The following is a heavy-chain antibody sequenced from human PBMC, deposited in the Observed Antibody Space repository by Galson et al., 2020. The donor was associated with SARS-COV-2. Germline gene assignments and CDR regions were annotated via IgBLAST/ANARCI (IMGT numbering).Heavy chain of an antibody. CDR3: ANLDRLDSPTNVLLASYYGMDV. D-gene: IGHD1-1*01. Sequence: SVSVSCKASGGTFSSYAISWVRQAPGQGLEWMGGIIPIFGTANYAQKFQGRVTITADESTSTAYMELSSLRSEDTAVYYCANLDRLDSPTNVLLASYYGMDVWGQGTTVTVSS. CDR2: IIPIFGTA. CDR1: GGTFSSYA. V-gene: IGHV1-69*13. J-gene: IGHJ6*02.